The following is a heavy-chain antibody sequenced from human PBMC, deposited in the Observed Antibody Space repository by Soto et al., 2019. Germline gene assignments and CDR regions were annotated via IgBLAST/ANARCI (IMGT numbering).Heavy chain of an antibody. V-gene: IGHV3-30*18. CDR1: GFTFSSYG. J-gene: IGHJ4*02. Sequence: QVQLVESGGGVVQPGRSLRLSCAASGFTFSSYGMHWVRQAPGKGLEWVTVISNDGSNKYYADSVKGRFTISRDNSKNTLYLQLNSLRAEETAVYYCAKDLGGLVYTFDYWGQGTLVTVSS. CDR3: AKDLGGLVYTFDY. D-gene: IGHD6-19*01. CDR2: ISNDGSNK.